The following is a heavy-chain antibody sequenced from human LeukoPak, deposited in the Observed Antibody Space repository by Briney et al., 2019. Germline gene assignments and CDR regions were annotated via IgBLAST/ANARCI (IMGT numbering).Heavy chain of an antibody. D-gene: IGHD3-10*01. CDR2: IRSKANSYAT. Sequence: GGSPRLSCAASGFTFIGSAMHWVRQASGEGLEWVGRIRSKANSYATAYAASVKGRFTISRDDSKNTAYLQMNSLKTEDTAVYYCYGSGTHWGQGTLVTVSS. J-gene: IGHJ4*02. V-gene: IGHV3-73*01. CDR1: GFTFIGSA. CDR3: YGSGTH.